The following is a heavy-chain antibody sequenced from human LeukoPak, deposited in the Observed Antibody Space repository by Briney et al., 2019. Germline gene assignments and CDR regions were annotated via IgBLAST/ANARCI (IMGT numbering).Heavy chain of an antibody. V-gene: IGHV4-4*07. CDR3: ARDLGAGHVDY. D-gene: IGHD1-26*01. CDR1: GGSISSYY. Sequence: PSETLSLTCTVSGGSISSYYWSWLRQPAGKGLEWIGHMYTTGSTNYNPSLKSRVTMAVDTSKNQFSLKMSSVTAADTAVYYCARDLGAGHVDYWGQGTLVTVSS. J-gene: IGHJ4*02. CDR2: MYTTGST.